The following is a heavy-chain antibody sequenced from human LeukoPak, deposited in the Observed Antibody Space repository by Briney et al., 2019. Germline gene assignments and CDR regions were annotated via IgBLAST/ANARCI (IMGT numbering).Heavy chain of an antibody. CDR2: INHSGST. Sequence: KPSETLSLTCAVYGGSFSGYYWSWIRQPPGKGLEWIGEINHSGSTNYNPSLKSRVTISVDTSKNQFSLKLSSVTAADTAVYYCAKNAPLSAFDIWGQGTMVTVSS. CDR3: AKNAPLSAFDI. J-gene: IGHJ3*02. CDR1: GGSFSGYY. V-gene: IGHV4-34*01. D-gene: IGHD1-1*01.